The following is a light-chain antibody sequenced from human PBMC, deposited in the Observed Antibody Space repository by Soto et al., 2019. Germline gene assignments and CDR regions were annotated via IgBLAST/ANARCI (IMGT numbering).Light chain of an antibody. CDR1: SSNIGSNT. V-gene: IGLV1-44*01. Sequence: QPVLTQPPSASGTPGQRVTISCSGSSSNIGSNTVNWYQQLPGTAPKLLIYSNNQRTSGVPDRFSGSKSGTSASLAISGLQSEDESDYYCAAWDDSLNGLYVFGTGTKVTVL. J-gene: IGLJ1*01. CDR3: AAWDDSLNGLYV. CDR2: SNN.